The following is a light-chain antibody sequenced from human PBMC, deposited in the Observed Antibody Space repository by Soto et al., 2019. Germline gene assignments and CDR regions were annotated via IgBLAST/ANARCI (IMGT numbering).Light chain of an antibody. CDR1: QGIRGD. CDR2: ATS. Sequence: AIQMTQSPSSLSASLGDRVTITCRASQGIRGDLGWYQQKPGKAPKLLISATSTLQGGVPSRFSGRGSGTNFTLTISSLQSEDSATYYCIQDFISPLTVGQGTKVDIK. J-gene: IGKJ1*01. V-gene: IGKV1-6*01. CDR3: IQDFISPLT.